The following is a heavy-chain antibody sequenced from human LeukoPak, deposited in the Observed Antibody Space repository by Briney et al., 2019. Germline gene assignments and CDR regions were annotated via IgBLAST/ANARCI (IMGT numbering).Heavy chain of an antibody. V-gene: IGHV3-11*01. Sequence: KPGGSLRLSCAASGFTFSDYYMSWIRQAPGKGLEWVSYISSSGSTMYYADSVKGRFTISRDNAKNSLYLQMNSLRAEDTAVYYCARDRPLMMGAAGWFDPWGQGTLVTVSS. CDR2: ISSSGSTM. CDR3: ARDRPLMMGAAGWFDP. CDR1: GFTFSDYY. J-gene: IGHJ5*02. D-gene: IGHD1-26*01.